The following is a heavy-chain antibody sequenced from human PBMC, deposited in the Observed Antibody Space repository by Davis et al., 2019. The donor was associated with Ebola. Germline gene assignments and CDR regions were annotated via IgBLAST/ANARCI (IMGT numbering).Heavy chain of an antibody. CDR3: ARSEPPDY. D-gene: IGHD1-14*01. CDR2: ISSDSDYI. Sequence: GESLKISCAASGFTFSTYSMSWVRQAPGKALEWVSSISSDSDYIYYADSAKGRFTISRDNAKNSLYLQMNGLRAEDTAVYYCARSEPPDYWGQGTLVTVSS. J-gene: IGHJ4*02. V-gene: IGHV3-21*01. CDR1: GFTFSTYS.